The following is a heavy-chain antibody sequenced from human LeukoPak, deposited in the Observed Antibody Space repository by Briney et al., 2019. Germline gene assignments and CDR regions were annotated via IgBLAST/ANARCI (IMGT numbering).Heavy chain of an antibody. CDR3: ARSRSSSSVYYYCMDV. V-gene: IGHV1-69*13. J-gene: IGHJ6*03. CDR1: GGTFSSYA. D-gene: IGHD6-6*01. Sequence: SVKVSCKASGGTFSSYAISWVRQAPGQGLEWMGGIIPIFGTANYAQKFQGRVTITADESTSTAYMELSSLRSEDTAVYYCARSRSSSSVYYYCMDVWGKGTTVTVSS. CDR2: IIPIFGTA.